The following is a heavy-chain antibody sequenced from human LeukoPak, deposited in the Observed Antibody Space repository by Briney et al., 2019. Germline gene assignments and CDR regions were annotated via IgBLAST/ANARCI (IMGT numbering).Heavy chain of an antibody. CDR2: INPSGGST. D-gene: IGHD6-19*01. J-gene: IGHJ4*02. Sequence: ASVKVSCKASGYTFTNYYMHWVRQAPGQGLEWMGIINPSGGSTSYAQKFQGRVTMTRDTSISTAYMELSRLRSDDTAVYYCARGRPRIAVAGKGYFDYWGQGTLVTVSS. CDR3: ARGRPRIAVAGKGYFDY. V-gene: IGHV1-46*01. CDR1: GYTFTNYY.